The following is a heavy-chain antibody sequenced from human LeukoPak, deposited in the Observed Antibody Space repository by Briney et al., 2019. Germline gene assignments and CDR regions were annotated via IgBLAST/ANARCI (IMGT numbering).Heavy chain of an antibody. J-gene: IGHJ6*02. CDR2: IYYSGST. V-gene: IGHV4-59*01. D-gene: IGHD3-22*01. CDR3: ARSYYYDSSGYYYYYGMDV. Sequence: SETLSLTCTVSGGSISTYYWSWFRQPPGKGLEWIGYIYYSGSTNYNPSLKSRVTISVDTSKNQFSLKLSSVTAADTAVYYCARSYYYDSSGYYYYYGMDVWGQGTTVTVSS. CDR1: GGSISTYY.